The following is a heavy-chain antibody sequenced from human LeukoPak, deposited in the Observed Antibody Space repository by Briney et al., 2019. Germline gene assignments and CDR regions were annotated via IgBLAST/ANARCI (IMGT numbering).Heavy chain of an antibody. CDR1: GFTFSSYA. V-gene: IGHV3-30*04. Sequence: PGGSLRLSCAASGFTFSSYAMHWVRQAPGKGLEWVAVISYDGSNKYYADSVKGRFTISRDNSKNTLYLQMNSLRTEDTAVYYCARDDYGSGSYGFFDYWGQGTLVTVSS. J-gene: IGHJ4*02. CDR2: ISYDGSNK. D-gene: IGHD3-10*01. CDR3: ARDDYGSGSYGFFDY.